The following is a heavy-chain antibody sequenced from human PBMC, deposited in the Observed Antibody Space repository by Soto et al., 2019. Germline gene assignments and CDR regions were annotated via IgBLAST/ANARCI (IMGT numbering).Heavy chain of an antibody. CDR2: IYYSGSA. Sequence: SETLSLTCTVSGGSISSDYWSWIRQPPGKGLEWIGYIYYSGSANYNPSLKSRVTISVDTSKNQFSLKLSSVTAADTGVYYCAREHSSSRPVSWFDPWGQGTLVTVSS. V-gene: IGHV4-59*12. D-gene: IGHD6-6*01. CDR3: AREHSSSRPVSWFDP. J-gene: IGHJ5*02. CDR1: GGSISSDY.